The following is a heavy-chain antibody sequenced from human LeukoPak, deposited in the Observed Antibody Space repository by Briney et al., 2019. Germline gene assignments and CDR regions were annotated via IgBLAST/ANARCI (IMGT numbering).Heavy chain of an antibody. D-gene: IGHD2-21*02. CDR3: AKVGDPYCGGDCYLDY. CDR1: GFTFSSYA. V-gene: IGHV3-23*01. CDR2: ISGSGGST. J-gene: IGHJ4*02. Sequence: GGSLRLSCAASGFTFSSYAMSWVRQAPGKGLEWVSAISGSGGSTYYADSVKGRFTISRDNSKNTLYLQMNSLRAEDTAVYYCAKVGDPYCGGDCYLDYWGQGTLVTVSS.